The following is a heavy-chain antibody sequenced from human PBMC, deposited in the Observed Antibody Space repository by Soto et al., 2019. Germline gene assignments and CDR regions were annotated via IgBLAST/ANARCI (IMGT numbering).Heavy chain of an antibody. CDR1: GFTFSSYS. D-gene: IGHD6-6*01. V-gene: IGHV3-21*01. Sequence: PGGSLRLSCAASGFTFSSYSMNWVRQAPGKGLEWVSSISSSSSYIYYADSVKGRFTISRDNAKNSLYLQMNSLRAEDTAVYYCAISPPRGLQSSSSIDYWGQGTLVTVSS. J-gene: IGHJ4*02. CDR3: AISPPRGLQSSSSIDY. CDR2: ISSSSSYI.